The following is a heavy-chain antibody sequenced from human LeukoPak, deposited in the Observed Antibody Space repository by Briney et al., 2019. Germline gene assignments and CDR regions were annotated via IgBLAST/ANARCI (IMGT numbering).Heavy chain of an antibody. V-gene: IGHV3-30-3*01. Sequence: GRSLRLSCAASGFTFSSYAMHWVRQAPGKGLEWVAVISYGGSNKYYADSVKGRFTISRDNSKNTLYVQMNSLRVEDTAVYYCARVDCSGGSCYLRPFDYWGQGTLVTVSS. D-gene: IGHD2-15*01. CDR1: GFTFSSYA. CDR2: ISYGGSNK. J-gene: IGHJ4*02. CDR3: ARVDCSGGSCYLRPFDY.